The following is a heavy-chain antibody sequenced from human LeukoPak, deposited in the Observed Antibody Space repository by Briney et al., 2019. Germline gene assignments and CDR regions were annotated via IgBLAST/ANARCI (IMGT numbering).Heavy chain of an antibody. J-gene: IGHJ4*02. Sequence: SETLFLTCTVSGGSISSYYWSWIRQPPGKGLEWIGYIYYSGSTNYDPSLKSRVTISVDTSKNQFSLKLSSVTAADTAVYYCARAHSSGWYYGYWGQGTLVTVSS. D-gene: IGHD6-19*01. CDR2: IYYSGST. V-gene: IGHV4-59*01. CDR1: GGSISSYY. CDR3: ARAHSSGWYYGY.